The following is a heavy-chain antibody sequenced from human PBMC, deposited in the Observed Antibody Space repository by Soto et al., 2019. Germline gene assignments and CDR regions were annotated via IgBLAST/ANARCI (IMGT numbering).Heavy chain of an antibody. CDR1: GGSISSYY. CDR2: IYYSGRT. Sequence: QVQLQESGPGLVKPSETLSLTCTVSGGSISSYYWSWMRQPPGKGLEWIGYIYYSGRTNYNPSLKSRVTISVDTLNNQFSLRLSSMTAANTAVYYCARMLPHPYYYYYMDVWGKGTTVTVSS. CDR3: ARMLPHPYYYYYMDV. J-gene: IGHJ6*03. V-gene: IGHV4-59*01. D-gene: IGHD2-15*01.